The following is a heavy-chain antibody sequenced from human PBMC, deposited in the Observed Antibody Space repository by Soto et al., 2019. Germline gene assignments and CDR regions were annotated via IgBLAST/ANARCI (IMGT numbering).Heavy chain of an antibody. D-gene: IGHD6-13*01. Sequence: PSETVSLTCTFSCGSIISGGYYWSWIRQHPGKGLEWIGYIYYSGSTYYNPSLKSRVTISVDTSKNQFSLKLSSVTAADTAVYYCARAKKGIAAAENWFDPWGQGTLVTVSS. CDR3: ARAKKGIAAAENWFDP. V-gene: IGHV4-31*03. CDR2: IYYSGST. CDR1: CGSIISGGYY. J-gene: IGHJ5*02.